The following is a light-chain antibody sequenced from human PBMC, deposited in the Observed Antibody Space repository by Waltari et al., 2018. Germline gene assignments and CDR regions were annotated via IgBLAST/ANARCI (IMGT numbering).Light chain of an antibody. CDR1: SSNIESNY. Sequence: QSVLTQPPSASETPGQMVTISCSGSSSNIESNYVYWYQQIPGTAPQLLIYSNNGRPLGVPDRFSGAKSGTSASLAISGLRSEDEADYYCAAWDDSLSGPVFGGGTKLTVL. V-gene: IGLV1-47*02. CDR3: AAWDDSLSGPV. J-gene: IGLJ2*01. CDR2: SNN.